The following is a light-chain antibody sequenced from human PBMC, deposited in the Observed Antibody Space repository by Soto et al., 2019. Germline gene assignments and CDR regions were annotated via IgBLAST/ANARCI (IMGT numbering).Light chain of an antibody. CDR2: GAS. Sequence: EIVMTQSPGTLSVSPGERATLFCRASQSVRSSLAWYQQKPGQAPRLLIYGASTRATGIPARFSGSGSGTEFTLTISSLQSEDFAVYYCQQYNNWRGTFGQGTKVDIK. CDR3: QQYNNWRGT. CDR1: QSVRSS. V-gene: IGKV3-15*01. J-gene: IGKJ1*01.